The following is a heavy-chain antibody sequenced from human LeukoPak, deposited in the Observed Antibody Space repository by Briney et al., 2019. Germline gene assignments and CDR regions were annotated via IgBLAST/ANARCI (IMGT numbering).Heavy chain of an antibody. CDR3: GTARLASYFDY. CDR2: IITIFGTA. CDR1: VGTFSSYA. D-gene: IGHD3-9*01. J-gene: IGHJ4*02. Sequence: GASVKVSCKASVGTFSSYAISWVRQPPGQGLEWMGGIITIFGTANYAQKFQGRVTITTDESTSTDYMELSSMTSEDTAVYYCGTARLASYFDYWGQGTLVTVSS. V-gene: IGHV1-69*05.